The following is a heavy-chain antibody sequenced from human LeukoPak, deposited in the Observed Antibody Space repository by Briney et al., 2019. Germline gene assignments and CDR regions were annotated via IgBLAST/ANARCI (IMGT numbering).Heavy chain of an antibody. D-gene: IGHD6-6*01. V-gene: IGHV3-11*04. Sequence: GGSLRLSCAASGFTFSDYYMSWIRQAPGKGLEWVSYISSSGSTIYYADSVKGRFTISRDNAKNSLYLQMNSLIAEDTAVYYCARELSIAARLFDYWGQGTLVTVSS. J-gene: IGHJ4*02. CDR3: ARELSIAARLFDY. CDR1: GFTFSDYY. CDR2: ISSSGSTI.